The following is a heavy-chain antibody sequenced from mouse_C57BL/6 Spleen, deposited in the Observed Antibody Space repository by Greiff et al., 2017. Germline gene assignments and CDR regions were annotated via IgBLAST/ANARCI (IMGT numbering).Heavy chain of an antibody. CDR1: GFTFTDYY. J-gene: IGHJ4*01. D-gene: IGHD1-3*01. V-gene: IGHV7-3*01. CDR2: IRNKANGYTT. Sequence: EVKLVESGGGLVQPGGSLSLSCAASGFTFTDYYMSWVRQPPGKALEWLGFIRNKANGYTTEYSASVKGRFTISRDNSQSILYLQMNALRAEDSATYYCAIYGITDYCAMDYWGQGTSVTVSS. CDR3: AIYGITDYCAMDY.